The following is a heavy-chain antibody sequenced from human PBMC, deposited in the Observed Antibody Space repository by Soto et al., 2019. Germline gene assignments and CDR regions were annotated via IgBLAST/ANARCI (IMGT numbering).Heavy chain of an antibody. V-gene: IGHV3-43*01. CDR2: ISWDAGST. CDR1: GFTFDDYT. J-gene: IGHJ4*02. CDR3: AKERSSSWYRFDY. D-gene: IGHD6-13*01. Sequence: EVQLVESGGVVVQPGGSLRLSCAASGFTFDDYTMHWVRQAPGKGLEWVSLISWDAGSTYYADSVKGRFTISRDNSKNSLYLQMNSLRTEDTALYYCAKERSSSWYRFDYWGQGTLVTVSS.